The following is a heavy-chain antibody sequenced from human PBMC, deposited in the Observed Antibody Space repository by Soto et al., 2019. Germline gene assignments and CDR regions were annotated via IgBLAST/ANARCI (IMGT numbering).Heavy chain of an antibody. J-gene: IGHJ4*02. V-gene: IGHV4-4*02. CDR1: NGSISSSNW. D-gene: IGHD5-12*01. CDR2: VGQSGYI. Sequence: QVQLQESGPGLVKPSGTLSLTCTVSNGSISSSNWWSWVRQSPGKGLEWIGEVGQSGYISSIPSLKTRLPILLVKSTNPFSLRLSSVAAADTAVYYCARNRYDGYDFDSGGQGTLVTVSS. CDR3: ARNRYDGYDFDS.